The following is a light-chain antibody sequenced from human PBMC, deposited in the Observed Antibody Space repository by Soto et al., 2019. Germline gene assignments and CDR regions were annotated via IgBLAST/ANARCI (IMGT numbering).Light chain of an antibody. CDR3: QHYNSYPWT. CDR1: QTINNW. CDR2: HAS. Sequence: DIQMTQSPSTLYASIGDRVTITCRASQTINNWLAWYQQKPGQAPNLLIYHASNLETGVPSRFSGSAFGTEFTLTISSLQPDDFATYYCQHYNSYPWTFGQGTKVEI. J-gene: IGKJ1*01. V-gene: IGKV1-5*01.